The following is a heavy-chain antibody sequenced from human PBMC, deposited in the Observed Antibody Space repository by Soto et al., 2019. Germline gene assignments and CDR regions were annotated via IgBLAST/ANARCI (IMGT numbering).Heavy chain of an antibody. CDR2: INSDGTTI. J-gene: IGHJ4*02. D-gene: IGHD1-26*01. V-gene: IGHV3-74*01. CDR1: GFTFSTSW. CDR3: AMAGSYRFDY. Sequence: EVPLVESGGDLIQPGGSLRISCAASGFTFSTSWMHWVRQAPGEGLAWVSRINSDGTTINYADSVKGRFTISRDNATNTLYLQMNSLRADDTAVYYCAMAGSYRFDYWGQGTLVTVSS.